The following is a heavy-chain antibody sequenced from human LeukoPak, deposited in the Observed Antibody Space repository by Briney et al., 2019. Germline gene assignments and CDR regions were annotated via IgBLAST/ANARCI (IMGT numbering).Heavy chain of an antibody. Sequence: QAGGSLRLSCATSGFKLAEYAMHWVRQAPGKGLEWVAIKSYDGRNEKYADSVKGRFTISRDNSNNMLYLQMNSLRTDDTAMYYCARDLEATGPGAFDIWGQGTMVVVSS. V-gene: IGHV3-30-3*01. CDR2: KSYDGRNE. J-gene: IGHJ3*02. D-gene: IGHD1-1*01. CDR1: GFKLAEYA. CDR3: ARDLEATGPGAFDI.